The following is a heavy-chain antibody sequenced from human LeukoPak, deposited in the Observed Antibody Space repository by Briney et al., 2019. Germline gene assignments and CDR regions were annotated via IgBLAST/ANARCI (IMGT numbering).Heavy chain of an antibody. D-gene: IGHD1-26*01. Sequence: SGRSLRLSCAASGFTFSSYAMHWVRQPPGKGLEWVSVMYSSGTTYYADSVKGRFTISRDNSKSTAYLQMNSLRVEDTAVYYCARFMGASGFDFWGQGTLVTVSS. J-gene: IGHJ4*02. CDR1: GFTFSSYA. CDR3: ARFMGASGFDF. V-gene: IGHV3-66*01. CDR2: MYSSGTT.